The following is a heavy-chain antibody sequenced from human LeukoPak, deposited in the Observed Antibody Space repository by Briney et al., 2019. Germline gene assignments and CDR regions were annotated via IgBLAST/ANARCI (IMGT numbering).Heavy chain of an antibody. CDR2: ISGSGGST. D-gene: IGHD5-18*01. CDR3: AKDRWAYGYAYFDY. V-gene: IGHV3-23*01. CDR1: GFTFSSYA. Sequence: GGSLRLSCAASGFTFSSYAMSWVRQAPGKGLEWVSAISGSGGSTYYADSVKGRFTISRDNFKNTLYLQMNSLRAEDTAVYYCAKDRWAYGYAYFDYWGQGTLVTVSS. J-gene: IGHJ4*02.